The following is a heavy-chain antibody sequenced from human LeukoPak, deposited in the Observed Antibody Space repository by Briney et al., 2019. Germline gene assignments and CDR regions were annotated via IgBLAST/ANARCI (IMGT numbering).Heavy chain of an antibody. D-gene: IGHD3-16*02. V-gene: IGHV3-30-3*01. J-gene: IGHJ2*01. CDR2: ISYDGSNK. CDR3: ARDPLSARQTGYFDL. CDR1: GFTLSTYA. Sequence: PGGSLRLSCAASGFTLSTYALHWVRQAPGQGLEWEAVISYDGSNKYYADSVKGRFTISRDNSKNTLSLQMNSLKAEDTAVYHCARDPLSARQTGYFDLWGSGTLVTVSS.